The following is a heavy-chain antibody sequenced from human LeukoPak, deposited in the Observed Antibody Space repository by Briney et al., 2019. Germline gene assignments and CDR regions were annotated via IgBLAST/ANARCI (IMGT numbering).Heavy chain of an antibody. J-gene: IGHJ4*02. CDR3: ARGRDGYNYHDY. Sequence: SETLSLTCTVSGGSIGSSSYYWDWIRQPPGKGLEWIGSIYYSGISYYNPSLKSRVTISVDTSKNQFSLRLSSVTAADTAVFYCARGRDGYNYHDYWGQGTLVTVSS. CDR2: IYYSGIS. V-gene: IGHV4-39*01. CDR1: GGSIGSSSYY. D-gene: IGHD5-24*01.